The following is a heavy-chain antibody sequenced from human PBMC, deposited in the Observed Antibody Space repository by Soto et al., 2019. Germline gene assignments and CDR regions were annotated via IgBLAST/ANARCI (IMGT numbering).Heavy chain of an antibody. J-gene: IGHJ6*02. CDR2: ISSRSDI. CDR3: AREYTAWPLAYGLDV. CDR1: GFTFSTYS. Sequence: LRLSCVGSGFTFSTYSINWVRQSPGKGLEWVSSISSRSDIYYADSVKGRFTISRDNAKNSVSLQMNSLRAEDTAVYYCAREYTAWPLAYGLDVWGQGTTVTVSS. V-gene: IGHV3-21*01. D-gene: IGHD2-2*02.